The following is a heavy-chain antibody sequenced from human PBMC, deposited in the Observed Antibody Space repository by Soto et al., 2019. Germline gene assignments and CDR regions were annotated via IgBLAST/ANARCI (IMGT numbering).Heavy chain of an antibody. D-gene: IGHD2-8*01. Sequence: SETLSLTCTVSGGSISSSSYYWGWIRQPPGKGLEWIGGIYYSGSTYYNPSLKSRVTISVDTSKNQFSLKLSSVTAADTAVYYCARLNEANYGMDVWGQGTTVTVSS. CDR2: IYYSGST. V-gene: IGHV4-39*01. CDR1: GGSISSSSYY. J-gene: IGHJ6*02. CDR3: ARLNEANYGMDV.